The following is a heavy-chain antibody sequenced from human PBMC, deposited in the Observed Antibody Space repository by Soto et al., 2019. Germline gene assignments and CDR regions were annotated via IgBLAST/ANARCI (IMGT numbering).Heavy chain of an antibody. CDR3: AKGPGAPWD. J-gene: IGHJ4*02. V-gene: IGHV3-30*18. CDR1: GFTFSSYG. Sequence: GGSLRLSCAASGFTFSSYGMHWVRQAPGKGLEWVAVISYDGSNKYYADSVKGRFTISRDNSKNTLYLQMNSLRAEDTAVYYCAKGPGAPWDWGQGALVTVSS. CDR2: ISYDGSNK. D-gene: IGHD1-26*01.